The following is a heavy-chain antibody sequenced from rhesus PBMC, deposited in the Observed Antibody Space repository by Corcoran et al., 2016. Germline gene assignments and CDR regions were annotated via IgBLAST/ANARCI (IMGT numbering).Heavy chain of an antibody. J-gene: IGHJ4*01. CDR2: IYGRCGST. CDR1: GGAISRSNG. CDR3: ARRSRQRLLY. D-gene: IGHD2-2*01. V-gene: IGHV4-93*02. Sequence: QVQLQESGPAVVKPSETLYLPCAVSGGAISRSNGWSWIRQSPGKGREWIGGIYGRCGSTESTHSITSLVTISIATSKNQFSLKLSSVTAAATAVYSCARRSRQRLLYWGQGVLVTVSS.